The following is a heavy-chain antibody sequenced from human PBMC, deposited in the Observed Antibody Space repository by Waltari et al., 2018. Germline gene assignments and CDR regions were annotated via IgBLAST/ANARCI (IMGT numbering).Heavy chain of an antibody. CDR2: IKEDGSKK. CDR3: VRHGFWNFDF. Sequence: EVQLVESGGGLVQPGGSLRLSCGGSGFTFGGNWMAWVRQAPGKGLEWVANIKEDGSKKNYVDSVEGRFTISRDNAKNSLCLQMNSLRAEDTALYYCVRHGFWNFDFWGQGTLVTVSS. V-gene: IGHV3-7*01. CDR1: GFTFGGNW. D-gene: IGHD3-3*01. J-gene: IGHJ4*02.